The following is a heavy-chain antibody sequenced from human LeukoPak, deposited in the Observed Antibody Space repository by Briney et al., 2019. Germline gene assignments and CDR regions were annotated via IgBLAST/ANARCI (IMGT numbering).Heavy chain of an antibody. J-gene: IGHJ4*02. CDR1: GFTFSDFW. D-gene: IGHD1-1*01. CDR2: TNEAGGDK. Sequence: AGGSLRLSCAASGFTFSDFWMSWVRQAPGKGLECVASTNEAGGDKLYVDSVKGRFTISRDNSKNSLSLQMNSLTAEDTAIYYCAIATTGRSAFGSWGQGTLVSVSS. CDR3: AIATTGRSAFGS. V-gene: IGHV3-7*01.